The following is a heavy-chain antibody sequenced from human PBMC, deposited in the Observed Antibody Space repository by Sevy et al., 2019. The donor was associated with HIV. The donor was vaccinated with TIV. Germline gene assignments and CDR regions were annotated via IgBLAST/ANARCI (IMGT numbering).Heavy chain of an antibody. CDR2: IRYDESEQ. CDR3: AKDPRPSHRITTFGGVDYFEY. Sequence: GGSLRLSCAASGFTFSTYGMHWVRQAPGKGLEWVAFIRYDESEQYCADSVKGRCTISSDNSKSKLNLRLSSLRDEDTAVYYCAKDPRPSHRITTFGGVDYFEYWGQGTLVIVSS. D-gene: IGHD3-3*01. J-gene: IGHJ4*02. CDR1: GFTFSTYG. V-gene: IGHV3-30*02.